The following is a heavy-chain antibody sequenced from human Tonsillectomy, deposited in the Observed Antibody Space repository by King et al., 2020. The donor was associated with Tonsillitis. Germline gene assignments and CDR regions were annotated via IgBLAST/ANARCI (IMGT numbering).Heavy chain of an antibody. CDR1: GGSIDKYY. Sequence: VQLQESGPGLVKPSETLSLTCTVSGGSIDKYYWSWIRQPPGKGLEWIGYIFFTGNTKYNPSLKSRVTISVDTSKNQVSLTLSSVAAADTAVYYCAIDSDPGNHYHYYGMNVWGQGTTVIVSS. CDR2: IFFTGNT. V-gene: IGHV4-59*01. CDR3: AIDSDPGNHYHYYGMNV. D-gene: IGHD3-10*01. J-gene: IGHJ6*02.